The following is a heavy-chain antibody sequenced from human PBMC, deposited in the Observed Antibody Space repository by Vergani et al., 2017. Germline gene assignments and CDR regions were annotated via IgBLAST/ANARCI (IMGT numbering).Heavy chain of an antibody. Sequence: EVQLLESGGDLVQPGGSLRLSCAASGVTFNHYAMNWVRQAPGKGLEWVSGISGSGGSTYYAGSVKGRFIISRDSSKNTLYLQMNSLSAGDTAVYYCAKANPRNSGYDYLYYYHAMDVWGQGTTVTVSS. CDR1: GVTFNHYA. CDR3: AKANPRNSGYDYLYYYHAMDV. V-gene: IGHV3-23*01. CDR2: ISGSGGST. J-gene: IGHJ6*02. D-gene: IGHD5-12*01.